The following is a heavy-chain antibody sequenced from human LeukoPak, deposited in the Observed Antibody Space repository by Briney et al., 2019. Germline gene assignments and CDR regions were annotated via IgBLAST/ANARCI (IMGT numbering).Heavy chain of an antibody. J-gene: IGHJ2*01. CDR1: SGSTSSGSYS. CDR3: ARHSHPLWYFDL. Sequence: KPSQTLSLTCTVSSGSTSSGSYSWSWIRQPPGKGLEWIGYIYYRGSTNYNPSLKSRVIISVDTSKNQFSLKLSSVTAADTAVYYCARHSHPLWYFDLWGRGTLVTVPS. V-gene: IGHV4-30-2*01. CDR2: IYYRGST.